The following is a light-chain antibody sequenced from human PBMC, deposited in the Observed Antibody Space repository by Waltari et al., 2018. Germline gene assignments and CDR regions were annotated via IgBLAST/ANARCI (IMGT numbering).Light chain of an antibody. V-gene: IGKV1-NL1*01. CDR1: QVIRNS. CDR2: GTS. J-gene: IGKJ4*01. Sequence: DIQMTPSPSSLSASVGDRVSISCRASQVIRNSLAWYHQSPGQAPKLLLYGTSRLESGVPSRFSGRGSGTDYTLTISSLQPEDFGTYYCQQYYGVTLTFGGGTKVQI. CDR3: QQYYGVTLT.